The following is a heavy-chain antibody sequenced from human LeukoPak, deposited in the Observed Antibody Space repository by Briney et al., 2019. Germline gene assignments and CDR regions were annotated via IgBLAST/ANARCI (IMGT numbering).Heavy chain of an antibody. CDR3: ARALYYDFWSGSPDDAFDI. J-gene: IGHJ3*02. V-gene: IGHV3-43*01. Sequence: GGSLRLSCAASGFTFDDYNMHWVRQAPGKGLEWVSLISWDGGSTYYADSVKGRFTISRDNAKNSLYLQMNSLRAEDTALYHCARALYYDFWSGSPDDAFDIWGQGTMVTVSS. CDR2: ISWDGGST. CDR1: GFTFDDYN. D-gene: IGHD3-3*01.